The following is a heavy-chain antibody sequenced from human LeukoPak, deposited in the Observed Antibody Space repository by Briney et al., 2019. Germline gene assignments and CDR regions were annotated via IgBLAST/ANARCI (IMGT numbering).Heavy chain of an antibody. D-gene: IGHD3-10*01. V-gene: IGHV3-33*06. CDR2: IWYDGSNK. CDR3: PKDRTNYYGSGSYLFDY. J-gene: IGHJ4*02. Sequence: PGGSLRLSCAASGFAFSSYGMHWIRQAPGKGLEWVAVIWYDGSNKYYADSVKGRYTISRDNSKNTLYLQMNSLRAEDTAVYYCPKDRTNYYGSGSYLFDYWGQGTLVTVSS. CDR1: GFAFSSYG.